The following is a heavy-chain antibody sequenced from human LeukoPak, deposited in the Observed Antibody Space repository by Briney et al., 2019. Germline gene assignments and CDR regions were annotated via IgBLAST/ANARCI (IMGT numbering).Heavy chain of an antibody. CDR1: GFTFSSYG. J-gene: IGHJ4*02. D-gene: IGHD6-25*01. Sequence: GGSLRLSCAASGFTFSSYGMHWVRQAPGKGLEWVANVKQDGREKYYVDSVEGRFTISRDNAKNSLYLQMNSLRAEDTAVYYCARDGGRLSEDYWGQGTLVTVSS. V-gene: IGHV3-7*01. CDR3: ARDGGRLSEDY. CDR2: VKQDGREK.